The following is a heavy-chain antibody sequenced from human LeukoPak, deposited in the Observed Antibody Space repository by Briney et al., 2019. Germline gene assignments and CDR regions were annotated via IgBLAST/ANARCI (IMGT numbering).Heavy chain of an antibody. V-gene: IGHV4-59*01. CDR3: ARGAYTYYFDY. D-gene: IGHD4-11*01. Sequence: SETLSLTCTVSGGSISSYYWSWIRQPPGKGLEWIGYIYYSGSTNYNPPLKRRVTISVDTSKNQSSLKLSSVTAADTAVYYCARGAYTYYFDYWGQGTLVTVSS. CDR1: GGSISSYY. J-gene: IGHJ4*02. CDR2: IYYSGST.